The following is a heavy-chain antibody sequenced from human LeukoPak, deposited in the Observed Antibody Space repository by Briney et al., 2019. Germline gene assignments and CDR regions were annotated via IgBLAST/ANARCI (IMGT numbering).Heavy chain of an antibody. D-gene: IGHD3-22*01. CDR2: IYSGGST. V-gene: IGHV3-66*01. CDR1: GFTFSSYA. Sequence: PGGSLRLSCAASGFTFSSYAMSWVRQAPGKGLEWVSVIYSGGSTYYADSVKGRFTISRDNSKNTLYLQMNSLRAEDTAVYYCAKAGKYYYDSSGYYYGMDGGAFDIWGQGTMVTVSS. J-gene: IGHJ3*02. CDR3: AKAGKYYYDSSGYYYGMDGGAFDI.